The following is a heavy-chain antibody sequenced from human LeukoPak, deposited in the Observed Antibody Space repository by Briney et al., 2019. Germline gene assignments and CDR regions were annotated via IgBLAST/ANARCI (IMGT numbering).Heavy chain of an antibody. D-gene: IGHD3-10*01. Sequence: GGSLRLSCAASGFTFSSYSMNWVRQAPGKGLEWVSSISSSSSYIYYADSVKGRFTISRDDAKNSLYLQMNSLRAEDTAVYYCARSLLRGVNFDSWGQGTLVTVSS. V-gene: IGHV3-21*01. J-gene: IGHJ4*02. CDR1: GFTFSSYS. CDR2: ISSSSSYI. CDR3: ARSLLRGVNFDS.